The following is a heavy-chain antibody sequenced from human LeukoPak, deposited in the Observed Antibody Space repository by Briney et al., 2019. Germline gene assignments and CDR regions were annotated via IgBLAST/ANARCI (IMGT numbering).Heavy chain of an antibody. CDR3: ARDHYYDSSGHKSGFWFDP. D-gene: IGHD3-22*01. CDR2: IIPILGIA. Sequence: SVKVSCKASGGTFSSYTISWVRQAPGQGLEWMGRIIPILGIANYAQKFQGRVTITADKSTSTAYMELSSLRSEDTAVYYCARDHYYDSSGHKSGFWFDPWGQGTLVTVPS. CDR1: GGTFSSYT. V-gene: IGHV1-69*04. J-gene: IGHJ5*02.